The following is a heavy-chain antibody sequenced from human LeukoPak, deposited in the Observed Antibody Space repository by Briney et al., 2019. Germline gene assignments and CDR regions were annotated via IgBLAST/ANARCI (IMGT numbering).Heavy chain of an antibody. D-gene: IGHD6-19*01. V-gene: IGHV3-21*04. J-gene: IGHJ4*02. Sequence: GGSLRLSCAASGFTFSSYSMNWVRQAPGKGLEWVSSISSSSNYIYYADSMKGRFTISRDNAKNSLYLQMNGLRADDTAVYYCARDHFSGAVAGTGYWGQGTLVTVSS. CDR1: GFTFSSYS. CDR2: ISSSSNYI. CDR3: ARDHFSGAVAGTGY.